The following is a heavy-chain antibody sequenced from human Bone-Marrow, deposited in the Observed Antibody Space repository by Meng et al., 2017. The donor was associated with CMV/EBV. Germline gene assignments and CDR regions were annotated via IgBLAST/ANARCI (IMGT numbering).Heavy chain of an antibody. D-gene: IGHD2/OR15-2a*01. CDR3: AKEIQIGADY. CDR1: GRSISSSSYY. V-gene: IGHV4-39*06. J-gene: IGHJ4*02. CDR2: IYYSGTT. Sequence: SETLSLTCTVSGRSISSSSYYWGWIRQPPGKGLEWIGSIYYSGTTYYNSSLKSRVTMSVDTSKNQFPLKLNSVTAADTAVYYCAKEIQIGADYWGQGTPVTVSS.